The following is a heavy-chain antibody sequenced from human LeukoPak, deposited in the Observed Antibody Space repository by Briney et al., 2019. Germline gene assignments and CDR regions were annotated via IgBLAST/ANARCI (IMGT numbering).Heavy chain of an antibody. CDR2: IYTSGST. Sequence: SETLSLTCTVSGGSISSYYWSWIRQPAGKGLEWIGRIYTSGSTNYNPSLKSRVTMSVDTSENQFSLKLSSVTAADTAVYYCARERGHSSSWYSAYYGMDVWGQGTTVTVSS. D-gene: IGHD6-13*01. J-gene: IGHJ6*02. V-gene: IGHV4-4*07. CDR1: GGSISSYY. CDR3: ARERGHSSSWYSAYYGMDV.